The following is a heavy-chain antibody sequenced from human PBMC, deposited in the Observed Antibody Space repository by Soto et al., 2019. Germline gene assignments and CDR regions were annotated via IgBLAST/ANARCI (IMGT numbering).Heavy chain of an antibody. J-gene: IGHJ4*02. V-gene: IGHV4-59*11. CDR3: AKYRRTAAEGYTLDY. CDR1: GDSINNHY. Sequence: SETLSLTCTVSGDSINNHYWSWIRQPPGKRLEWIGYIYYTGSTTYNPSLESRVNMSVDTSKNQFSLDLSSVNAADTAVYYCAKYRRTAAEGYTLDYWGRGTLV. D-gene: IGHD5-12*01. CDR2: IYYTGST.